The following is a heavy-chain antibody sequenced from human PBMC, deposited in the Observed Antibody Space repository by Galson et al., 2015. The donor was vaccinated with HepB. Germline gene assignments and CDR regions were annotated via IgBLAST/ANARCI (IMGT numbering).Heavy chain of an antibody. V-gene: IGHV1-46*03. Sequence: SVKVSCKASGYMFTSYYIHWVRQAPGQGLEWMGKVNPSADSAAYAQKFQGSVTMTSDTSTSTVYMELRGLRFEDTAVYYCARGGLLDILTGIVFHHVDYWGQGTLVTVSS. CDR2: VNPSADSA. CDR1: GYMFTSYY. D-gene: IGHD3-9*01. CDR3: ARGGLLDILTGIVFHHVDY. J-gene: IGHJ4*02.